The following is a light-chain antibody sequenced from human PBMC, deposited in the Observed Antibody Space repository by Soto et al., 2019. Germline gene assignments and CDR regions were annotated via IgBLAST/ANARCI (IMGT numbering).Light chain of an antibody. CDR1: QTISSC. CDR2: GAS. CDR3: QQYNNWPPIT. V-gene: IGKV1-27*01. Sequence: DIQMTQSPSTLSVSVGDRVTITCRASQTISSCLAWYQQKPGRVPKLLIYGASTLQSGVPSRFSGSGSGTDFTLPISSLQPADFAVYYCQQYNNWPPITFGQGTRLEIK. J-gene: IGKJ5*01.